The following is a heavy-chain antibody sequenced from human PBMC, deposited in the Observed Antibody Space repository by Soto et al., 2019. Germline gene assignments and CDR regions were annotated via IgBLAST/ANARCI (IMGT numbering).Heavy chain of an antibody. CDR3: ARHSSTAYSSSSRPAYYYYGMDV. Sequence: GGSLRLSCAASGFTFSSYEMNWVRQAPGKGLEWVSYISSSGSTIYYADSVKGRFTISRDNAKNSLYLQMNSLRAEDTAVYYCARHSSTAYSSSSRPAYYYYGMDVWGQGTTVTVS. J-gene: IGHJ6*02. CDR1: GFTFSSYE. V-gene: IGHV3-48*03. CDR2: ISSSGSTI. D-gene: IGHD6-6*01.